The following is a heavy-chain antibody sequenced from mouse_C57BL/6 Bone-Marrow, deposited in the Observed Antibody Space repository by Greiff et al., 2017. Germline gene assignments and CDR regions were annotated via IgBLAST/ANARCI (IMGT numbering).Heavy chain of an antibody. CDR3: ARHEPWFAY. Sequence: EVMLVESGGGLVKPGGSLKLSCAASGFTFSSYTMSWVRQTPEKRLEWVATISGGGGNTYYPDSVKGRFTISRDNAKNTLYLQMSSLRSEDTALYYCARHEPWFAYWGQGTLVTVSA. CDR1: GFTFSSYT. V-gene: IGHV5-9*01. J-gene: IGHJ3*01. CDR2: ISGGGGNT.